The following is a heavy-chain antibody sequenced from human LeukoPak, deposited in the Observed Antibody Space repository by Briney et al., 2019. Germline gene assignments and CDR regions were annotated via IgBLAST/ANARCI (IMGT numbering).Heavy chain of an antibody. D-gene: IGHD3-10*01. CDR3: ARGCYYGSGIIPLYYYYGMDV. Sequence: SETLSLTCTVSGGSISSYYWSWIRQPPGKGLEWIGYIYYSGSTNYNPSLKSRVTISVDTSKNQFSLKLSSVTAADTAVYYCARGCYYGSGIIPLYYYYGMDVWGQGTTVTVSS. CDR1: GGSISSYY. V-gene: IGHV4-59*01. J-gene: IGHJ6*02. CDR2: IYYSGST.